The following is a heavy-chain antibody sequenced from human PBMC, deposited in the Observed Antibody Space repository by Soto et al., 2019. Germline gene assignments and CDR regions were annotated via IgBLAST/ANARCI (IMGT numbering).Heavy chain of an antibody. CDR1: GYSISSGYY. CDR2: IYRSGST. D-gene: IGHD2-15*01. J-gene: IGHJ4*02. V-gene: IGHV4-38-2*02. Sequence: ETLSLTGVVSGYSISSGYYWGWIRQPPGKGLEWIGNIYRSGSTYYNPSLKSRVTISVDTSTNQFSLKLSSVTAADTAVYYCARDGEWQLPYDYWGLGTLVTVSS. CDR3: ARDGEWQLPYDY.